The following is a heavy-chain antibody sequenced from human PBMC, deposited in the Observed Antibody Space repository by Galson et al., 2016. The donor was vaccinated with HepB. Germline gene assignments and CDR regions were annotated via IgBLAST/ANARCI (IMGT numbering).Heavy chain of an antibody. D-gene: IGHD6-6*01. J-gene: IGHJ4*02. CDR1: GGTVSNFE. V-gene: IGHV1-69*13. CDR2: IIPMYRTA. Sequence: SVKVSCKASGGTVSNFEINWVRQAPGQGLEWMGGIIPMYRTANYAQDFQDRVTITVDESTSTVYMDLTSLTSDDTAVYYCALAPRRGNYFDYWGQGTLVTVSS. CDR3: ALAPRRGNYFDY.